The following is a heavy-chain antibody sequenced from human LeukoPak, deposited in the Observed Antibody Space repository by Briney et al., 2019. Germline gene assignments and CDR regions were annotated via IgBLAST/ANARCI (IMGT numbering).Heavy chain of an antibody. CDR3: ARDRSGGWYLHYFDY. CDR2: ISYDGSNK. Sequence: AGGSLRLSCAVSGFTFSNYTMHWVRQAPGKGLEWVAVISYDGSNKYYTDSVKGRFTISRDNSKNTPYLQMNSLRAEDTAVYYCARDRSGGWYLHYFDYWGQGTLVTVSS. CDR1: GFTFSNYT. D-gene: IGHD6-19*01. J-gene: IGHJ4*02. V-gene: IGHV3-30*04.